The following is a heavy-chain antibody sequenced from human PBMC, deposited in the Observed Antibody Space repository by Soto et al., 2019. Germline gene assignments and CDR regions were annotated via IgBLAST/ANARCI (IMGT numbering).Heavy chain of an antibody. CDR3: ARHPGGGKNWFDP. V-gene: IGHV4-59*08. CDR2: IYYSGNT. CDR1: GGSISSYY. Sequence: QVQLQESGPGLVKPSETLSLTCTVSGGSISSYYWSWIRQPPGKGLEYIGYIYYSGNTNYNPSLNSRAPLSLDTPKDPFSLRLSSVTPPDTASYYCARHPGGGKNWFDPRGRGTLGTVSS. J-gene: IGHJ5*02. D-gene: IGHD2-15*01.